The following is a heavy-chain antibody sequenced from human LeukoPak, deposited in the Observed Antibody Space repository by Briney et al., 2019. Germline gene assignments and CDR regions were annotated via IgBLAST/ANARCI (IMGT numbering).Heavy chain of an antibody. Sequence: SVKVSCKASGGTFSSYAISWVRQAPGQGPEWMGGIIPIFGTANYAQKFQGRVTITADESTSTAYMELRSLRSDDTAVYYCARTSSGSYPPYYGMDVWGQGTTVTVSS. CDR3: ARTSSGSYPPYYGMDV. CDR1: GGTFSSYA. J-gene: IGHJ6*02. CDR2: IIPIFGTA. V-gene: IGHV1-69*13. D-gene: IGHD1-26*01.